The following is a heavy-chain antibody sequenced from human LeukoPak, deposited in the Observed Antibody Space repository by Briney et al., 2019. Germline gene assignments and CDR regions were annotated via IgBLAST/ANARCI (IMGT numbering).Heavy chain of an antibody. D-gene: IGHD2-2*01. CDR2: ISSSGSTI. J-gene: IGHJ3*02. Sequence: LSLTCTVSGGSISSYYMSWIRQAPGKGLEWVSYISSSGSTIYYAGSVKGRFTISRDNAKNSLYLQMNSLRAEDTAVYYCARDLPPIVVVPAAHDAFDIWGQGTMVTVSS. V-gene: IGHV3-11*01. CDR3: ARDLPPIVVVPAAHDAFDI. CDR1: GGSISSYY.